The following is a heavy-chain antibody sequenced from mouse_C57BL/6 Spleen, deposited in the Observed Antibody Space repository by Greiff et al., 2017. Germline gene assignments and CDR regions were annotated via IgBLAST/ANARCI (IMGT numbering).Heavy chain of an antibody. CDR1: GFSLTSYG. V-gene: IGHV2-2*01. D-gene: IGHD2-2*01. J-gene: IGHJ4*01. CDR3: ARLGLPYAMDD. CDR2: IWSGGST. Sequence: VQLQQSGPGLVQPSQSLSITCTVSGFSLTSYGVHWVRQSPGKGLEWLGVIWSGGSTDYNAAFISRLSISKDNSKSQVFFKMNSLQADDTAIYYCARLGLPYAMDDWGQGTSVTVSS.